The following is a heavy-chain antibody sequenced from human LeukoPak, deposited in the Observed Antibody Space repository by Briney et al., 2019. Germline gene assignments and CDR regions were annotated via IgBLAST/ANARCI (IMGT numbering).Heavy chain of an antibody. CDR2: IKQDGSEK. D-gene: IGHD3-22*01. CDR3: ARDPLRDYYDSSGYWAD. V-gene: IGHV3-7*01. Sequence: QTGGSLRLSCAASGFTFSSYWMSWVRQAPGKGLECVANIKQDGSEKYYVDSVKGRFTISRDNAKNSLYLQMNSLRAEDTAVYYCARDPLRDYYDSSGYWADWGQGTLVTVSS. J-gene: IGHJ4*02. CDR1: GFTFSSYW.